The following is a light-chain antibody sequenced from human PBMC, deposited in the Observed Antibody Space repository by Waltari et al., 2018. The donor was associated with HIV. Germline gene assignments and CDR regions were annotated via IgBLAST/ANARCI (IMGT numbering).Light chain of an antibody. Sequence: QSVLTQPPSASGTPGQRVTISCSGSSSNVVTNSVNWYKQLPGTAPELVIYHNMQRPLGVPDRFSGSKSGTSASLAISGLRSEDEADYYCATWDDSLSSWLFGGGTRLSVL. V-gene: IGLV1-47*01. CDR1: SSNVVTNS. J-gene: IGLJ3*02. CDR3: ATWDDSLSSWL. CDR2: HNM.